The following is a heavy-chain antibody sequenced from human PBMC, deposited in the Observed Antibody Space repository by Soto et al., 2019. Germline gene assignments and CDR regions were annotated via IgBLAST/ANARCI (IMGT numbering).Heavy chain of an antibody. Sequence: ASVKVSCKASGYTFTSYAMHWVRQAPGQRLEWMGWINAGNGNTKYSQKFQGRVTITRDTSASTAYMELSSLRSEDTAVYYCASSDQRYCSSTSCEGVNWFDPWGQGTLVTVSS. V-gene: IGHV1-3*01. CDR3: ASSDQRYCSSTSCEGVNWFDP. CDR2: INAGNGNT. J-gene: IGHJ5*02. D-gene: IGHD2-2*01. CDR1: GYTFTSYA.